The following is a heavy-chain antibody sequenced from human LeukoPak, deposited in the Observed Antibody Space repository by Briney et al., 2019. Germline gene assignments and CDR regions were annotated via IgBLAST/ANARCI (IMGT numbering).Heavy chain of an antibody. CDR3: ARADCSSSTCYLRRSWFDP. CDR2: ISTSSRYI. D-gene: IGHD2-2*01. CDR1: GFTLSNYD. Sequence: GGSLRLFCAASGFTLSNYDMNWVRQAPGKGLEWVSSISTSSRYIYYKDSVRGRSTISRDDAKNSLYLEMNSLRAEDTAVYYCARADCSSSTCYLRRSWFDPWGQGTLVTVSS. J-gene: IGHJ5*02. V-gene: IGHV3-21*01.